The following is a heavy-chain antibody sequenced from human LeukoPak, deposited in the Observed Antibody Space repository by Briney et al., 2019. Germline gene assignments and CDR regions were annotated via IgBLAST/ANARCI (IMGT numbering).Heavy chain of an antibody. V-gene: IGHV4-34*01. CDR2: INHSGST. J-gene: IGHJ4*02. D-gene: IGHD2-2*01. CDR1: GGSFSGYY. CDR3: ARGRNIVVVPAAPKRYFDY. Sequence: SETLSLTCAVYGGSFSGYYWSWIRQPPGKGLEWIGEINHSGSTNYNPSLKSRVTIPVDTSKNQFSLKLSSVTAADTAVYYCARGRNIVVVPAAPKRYFDYWGQGTLVTVSS.